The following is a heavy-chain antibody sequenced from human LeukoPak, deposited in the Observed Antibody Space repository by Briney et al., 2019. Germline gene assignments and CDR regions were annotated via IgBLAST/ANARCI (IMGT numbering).Heavy chain of an antibody. CDR2: IYYSGST. V-gene: IGHV4-30-4*01. CDR1: GGSISSGDYY. D-gene: IGHD6-6*01. J-gene: IGHJ5*02. CDR3: AREGVIAATPLEP. Sequence: SETLSLTCTVSGGSISSGDYYWSWIRQPPGKGLEWIGYIYYSGSTYYNPSLKSRVTISVDTSKNQFSLKLSSVTAADTAVYYCAREGVIAATPLEPWGQGTLVTVSS.